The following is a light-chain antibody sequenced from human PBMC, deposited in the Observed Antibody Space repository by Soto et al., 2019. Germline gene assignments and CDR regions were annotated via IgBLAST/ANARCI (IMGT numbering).Light chain of an antibody. CDR2: AAS. J-gene: IGKJ4*01. Sequence: DIQMTQSPSSLSASVGDRVTITCRASQSISSYLNWYQQKPGKAPKLLIYAASSLQSGVPSRYSGSGSGTDFTLTISSLQPEDFATYYCQQSYSTPPEPTFGGATTVEIK. V-gene: IGKV1-39*01. CDR1: QSISSY. CDR3: QQSYSTPPEPT.